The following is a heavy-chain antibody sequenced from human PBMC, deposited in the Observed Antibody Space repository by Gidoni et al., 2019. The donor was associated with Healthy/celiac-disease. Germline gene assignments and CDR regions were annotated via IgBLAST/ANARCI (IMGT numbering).Heavy chain of an antibody. Sequence: QVQLVQSGAEVKKPGASVKVSCKASGYTFTSYYLHWVRQAPGQGLEWMGIINPSGGSTSYAQKLQGRVTMTRDTSTSTVYMELSSLRSEDTAVYYCARGDTNYYDSSGYYSRSWFDPWGQGTLVTVSS. D-gene: IGHD3-22*01. V-gene: IGHV1-46*04. CDR1: GYTFTSYY. CDR3: ARGDTNYYDSSGYYSRSWFDP. J-gene: IGHJ5*02. CDR2: INPSGGST.